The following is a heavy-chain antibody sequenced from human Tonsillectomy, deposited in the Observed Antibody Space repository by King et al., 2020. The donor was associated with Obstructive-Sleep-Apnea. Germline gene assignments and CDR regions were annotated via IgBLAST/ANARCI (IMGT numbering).Heavy chain of an antibody. V-gene: IGHV4-31*03. Sequence: VQLQESGPGLVKPSQTLSLTCTVSGCSISSGGYYWSWIRQHPGKGLEWIGYIYYIGSTYYNPSPKSRVTISVDTSKNQFSLNLSSVTAADTAVYYCAREAYDSGGYRFDYWGPGTLVTVSS. CDR1: GCSISSGGYY. CDR2: IYYIGST. J-gene: IGHJ4*02. CDR3: AREAYDSGGYRFDY. D-gene: IGHD3-22*01.